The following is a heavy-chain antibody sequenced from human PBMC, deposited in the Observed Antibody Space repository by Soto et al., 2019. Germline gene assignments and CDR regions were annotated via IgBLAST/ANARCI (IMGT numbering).Heavy chain of an antibody. CDR1: SGSMNNGGYY. D-gene: IGHD3-10*01. J-gene: IGHJ5*02. CDR2: IYSNGDT. Sequence: QVQLQESGPGLVKPSQTLSLTCSVSSGSMNNGGYYWSWIRQLPGKGLEWIGYIYSNGDTYYNPSLKSRVTISVDTSKNQFYLKLTSVTAADTAVYYCARGRSFYGAGSLDWFDPWAQGTLVTVSS. V-gene: IGHV4-31*03. CDR3: ARGRSFYGAGSLDWFDP.